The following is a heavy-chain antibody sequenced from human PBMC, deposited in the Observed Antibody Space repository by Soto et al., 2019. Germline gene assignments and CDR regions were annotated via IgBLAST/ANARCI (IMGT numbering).Heavy chain of an antibody. CDR2: ISYSGTT. J-gene: IGHJ3*01. Sequence: QVQLQESGPGLVKPSQTLSLTCTVSGGSISSRGFYWDWIRQHPGEGLEWIGYISYSGTTNHNPSLKRRVTSSVDTSNNQLSLKLSSVPAADTAVYYCARDHGPRGAFDFWGQGTMVTVSS. V-gene: IGHV4-31*03. CDR1: GGSISSRGFY. CDR3: ARDHGPRGAFDF. D-gene: IGHD3-10*01.